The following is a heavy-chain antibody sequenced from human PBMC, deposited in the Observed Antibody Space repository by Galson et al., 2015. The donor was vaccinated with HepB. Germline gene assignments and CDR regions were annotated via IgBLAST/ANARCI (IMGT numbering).Heavy chain of an antibody. V-gene: IGHV3-11*06. Sequence: SLRLSCAASGFTFSDYYMSWIRQAPGKGLEWVSYISSSSSYTNYADSVKGRFTISRDNAKNSLYLQMNSLRAEDTAVYYCARDRYVCSGGSCNDAFDIWGQGTMVTVSS. CDR3: ARDRYVCSGGSCNDAFDI. D-gene: IGHD2-15*01. CDR1: GFTFSDYY. J-gene: IGHJ3*02. CDR2: ISSSSSYT.